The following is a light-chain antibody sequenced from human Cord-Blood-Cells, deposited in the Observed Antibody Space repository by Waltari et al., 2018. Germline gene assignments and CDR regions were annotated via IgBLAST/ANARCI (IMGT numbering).Light chain of an antibody. Sequence: ILLTHPPPCLDVSLAELATLPWQPSPSVLYSFHNKNYLAWYQQKPGQPRKLLIYWASTRESGVPDRFSGSGSGTDFTLTISSLQAEDVAVYYCQQYYSTPPTFGQGTKVEIK. V-gene: IGKV4-1*01. CDR2: WAS. CDR3: QQYYSTPPT. J-gene: IGKJ1*01. CDR1: PSVLYSFHNKNY.